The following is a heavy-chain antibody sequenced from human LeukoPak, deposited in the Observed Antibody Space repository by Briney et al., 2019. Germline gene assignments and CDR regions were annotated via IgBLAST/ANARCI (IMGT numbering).Heavy chain of an antibody. J-gene: IGHJ3*02. V-gene: IGHV3-23*01. Sequence: GGSLRLSCAASGCTFSSYAMSWVRQAPGKGLEWVSAISGSGGSTYYADSVKGRFTISRDNSKNTLYLQMNSLRAEDTAVYYCAKAIQPLIVYGAFDIWGQGTMVTVSS. D-gene: IGHD2-21*01. CDR1: GCTFSSYA. CDR3: AKAIQPLIVYGAFDI. CDR2: ISGSGGST.